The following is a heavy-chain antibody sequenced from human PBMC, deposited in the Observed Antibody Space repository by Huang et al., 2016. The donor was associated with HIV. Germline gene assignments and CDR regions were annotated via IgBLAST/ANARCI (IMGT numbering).Heavy chain of an antibody. CDR2: LSYSGTT. CDR1: GGSISGHY. CDR3: ARQRGWNYGWFDP. V-gene: IGHV4-59*11. Sequence: QVQLQAAGPGLVKPSETLSLTCAVSGGSISGHYWRWIRQPPGKGLEWIATLSYSGTTYYNPSVNRRGTMSVDTSKNQLSLRLTSVTAADTAVYYCARQRGWNYGWFDPWGQGTLVTVSS. J-gene: IGHJ5*02. D-gene: IGHD1-7*01.